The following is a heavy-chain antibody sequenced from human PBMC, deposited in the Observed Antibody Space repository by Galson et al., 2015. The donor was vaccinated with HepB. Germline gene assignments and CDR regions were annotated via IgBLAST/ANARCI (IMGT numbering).Heavy chain of an antibody. CDR2: IYSANT. Sequence: SETLSLTCTVSGGSISSSNSYWGWIRQPPGKGLEWIGSIYSANTYYNPSLQGRITISVDTSKNQFSLNLSSVTAADTAVYYCASPRTNYHDNSGYWIDPWGQGILVTVSS. J-gene: IGHJ5*02. CDR1: GGSISSSNSY. CDR3: ASPRTNYHDNSGYWIDP. V-gene: IGHV4-39*01. D-gene: IGHD3-22*01.